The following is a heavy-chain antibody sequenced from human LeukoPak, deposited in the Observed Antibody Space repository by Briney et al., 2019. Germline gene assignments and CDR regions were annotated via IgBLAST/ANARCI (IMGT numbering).Heavy chain of an antibody. J-gene: IGHJ6*02. V-gene: IGHV3-23*01. CDR3: AKAVSITMVRGVYYYGMDV. Sequence: GGSLRLSCAASGFTFSSYAMSWVRQAPGKGLEWVSAISGSGGSTYYADSVKGRFTISRDNSKNTLYLQMNSLRAEDTAVYYCAKAVSITMVRGVYYYGMDVWGQGTTVTVSS. CDR1: GFTFSSYA. D-gene: IGHD3-10*01. CDR2: ISGSGGST.